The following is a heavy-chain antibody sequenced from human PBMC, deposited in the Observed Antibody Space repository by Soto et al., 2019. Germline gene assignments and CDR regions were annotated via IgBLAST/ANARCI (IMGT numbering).Heavy chain of an antibody. CDR2: INPSGGST. J-gene: IGHJ4*02. Sequence: GASVKVSCKASGYTFTSYYMHWVRQAPGQGLEWMGIINPSGGSTSYAQKFQGRVTMTRDTSTSTVYMELSSLRSEDTAVYYCAQVPATEAYFDYWGQGTLVTVSS. CDR3: AQVPATEAYFDY. CDR1: GYTFTSYY. V-gene: IGHV1-46*03.